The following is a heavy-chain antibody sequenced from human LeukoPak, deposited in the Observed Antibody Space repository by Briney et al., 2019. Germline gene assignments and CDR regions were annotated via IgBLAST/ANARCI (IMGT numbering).Heavy chain of an antibody. V-gene: IGHV3-21*01. J-gene: IGHJ4*02. CDR1: GFTFSSYG. D-gene: IGHD6-19*01. CDR3: VRAHSSGWYFFDY. Sequence: PGGSLRLSCAASGFTFSSYGVNWVRQAPGKGLEWVSSISSSSSYIYYADSVKGRFTISRDNAKNSLYLQMNSLRAEDTAVYYCVRAHSSGWYFFDYWGQGTLVTVSS. CDR2: ISSSSSYI.